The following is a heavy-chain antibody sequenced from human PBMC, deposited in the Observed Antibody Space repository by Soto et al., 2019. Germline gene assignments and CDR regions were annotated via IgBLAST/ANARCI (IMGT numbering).Heavy chain of an antibody. J-gene: IGHJ4*02. V-gene: IGHV1-18*01. D-gene: IGHD3-3*01. CDR2: ISAYNGNT. CDR3: ARDERDVLLRFLEWRWDY. CDR1: GYTFTSYG. Sequence: AASVKVSCKASGYTFTSYGISWVRQAPGQGLEWMGWISAYNGNTNYAQKLQGRVTMTTDTSTSTAYMELRSLRSDDTAVYYCARDERDVLLRFLEWRWDYWGQGTLVTVSS.